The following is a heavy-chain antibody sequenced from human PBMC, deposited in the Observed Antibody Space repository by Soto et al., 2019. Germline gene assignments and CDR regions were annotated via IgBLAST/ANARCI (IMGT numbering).Heavy chain of an antibody. CDR2: INHSGST. J-gene: IGHJ4*02. D-gene: IGHD6-19*01. Sequence: SETLSLTCAVYGGSFSGYYWSWIRQPPGKGLEWIGEINHSGSTNYNPSLKSRVTISVDTSKNQFSLKLSSVTAADTAVYYCARGIQWHGDYWGQGTLVTVSS. CDR1: GGSFSGYY. V-gene: IGHV4-34*01. CDR3: ARGIQWHGDY.